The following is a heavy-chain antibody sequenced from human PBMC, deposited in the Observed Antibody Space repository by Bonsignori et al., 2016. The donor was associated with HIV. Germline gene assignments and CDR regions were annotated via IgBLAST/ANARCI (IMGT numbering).Heavy chain of an antibody. D-gene: IGHD2-8*01. CDR2: IYHTGYT. CDR1: GHSISSDYY. Sequence: QVQLQESGPGLVKPSETLSLTCTVSGHSISSDYYWHWIRQPPGKGLEWIASIYHTGYTPYIPSLESRFSISVDTSKNQFSLKLTSVTAADTAVYYCARDSKWTFDYWCQGILVTVSS. V-gene: IGHV4-38-2*02. CDR3: ARDSKWTFDY. J-gene: IGHJ4*02.